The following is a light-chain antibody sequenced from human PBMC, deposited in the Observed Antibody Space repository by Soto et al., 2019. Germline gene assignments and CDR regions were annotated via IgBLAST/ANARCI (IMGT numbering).Light chain of an antibody. CDR1: QSVSSH. CDR3: VQRTTWPWT. Sequence: EIVLTQSPGTLSLSPGERATLASRASQSVSSHLAWYQQKPGQAPRLLIYDASNRATGIPARFSGSGSGTDFTITISRLEPEDFAVYHCVQRTTWPWTCGQGSKVEIK. J-gene: IGKJ1*01. V-gene: IGKV3-11*01. CDR2: DAS.